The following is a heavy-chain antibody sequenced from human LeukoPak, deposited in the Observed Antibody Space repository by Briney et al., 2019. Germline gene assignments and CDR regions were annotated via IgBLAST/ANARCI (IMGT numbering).Heavy chain of an antibody. CDR2: INTNTGNP. V-gene: IGHV7-4-1*02. CDR1: GYTFTSYV. CDR3: AREKLGYCSSGSCPGGYYYYYMDV. D-gene: IGHD2-15*01. J-gene: IGHJ6*03. Sequence: ASVKVSCKASGYTFTSYVMNWVRQAPGQGLEWMGWINTNTGNPTYAQGFTGRFVFSLDTSVSTAYLQISNLKAEDTAVYYCAREKLGYCSSGSCPGGYYYYYMDVWGKGTTVTVSS.